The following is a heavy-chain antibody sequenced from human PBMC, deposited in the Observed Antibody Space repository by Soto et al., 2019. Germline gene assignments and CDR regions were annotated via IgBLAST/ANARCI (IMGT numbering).Heavy chain of an antibody. CDR2: INHSGST. CDR3: ARGPVGMDV. CDR1: GVSISSPHHN. V-gene: IGHV4-39*07. Sequence: PSETLSLTCTVSGVSISSPHHNWSWIRQPPGKGLEWIGEINHSGSTNYNPSLKSRVTISVDTSKNQFSLKLSSVTAADTAVYYCARGPVGMDVWGQGTTVTVSS. J-gene: IGHJ6*02.